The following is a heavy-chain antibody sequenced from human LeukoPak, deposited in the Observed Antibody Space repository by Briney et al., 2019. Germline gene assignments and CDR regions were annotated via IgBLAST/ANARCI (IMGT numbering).Heavy chain of an antibody. CDR3: AREGGGGSGFFDY. J-gene: IGHJ4*02. D-gene: IGHD3-10*01. CDR1: GFTFSSYG. Sequence: PGGSLRLSCAASGFTFSSYGMHWVRQAPGKGLEWVAVIWYDGSNKYYADSVKGRFTISRDNSKNTLYLQMNSLRAEDTAVYYCAREGGGGSGFFDYWGQGTLVTVSS. CDR2: IWYDGSNK. V-gene: IGHV3-33*01.